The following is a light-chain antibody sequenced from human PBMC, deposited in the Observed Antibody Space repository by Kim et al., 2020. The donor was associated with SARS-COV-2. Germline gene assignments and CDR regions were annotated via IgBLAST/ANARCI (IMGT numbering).Light chain of an antibody. CDR1: SSNIGAGYD. Sequence: PEQTVTIACTGISSNIGAGYDVHWYQQLPGTAPKLLINGSSNRPSGVPDRFSGSKSATSASLAITGLQAEDEADYYCQSYDTSHVIFGGGTQLTVL. CDR2: GSS. J-gene: IGLJ2*01. V-gene: IGLV1-40*01. CDR3: QSYDTSHVI.